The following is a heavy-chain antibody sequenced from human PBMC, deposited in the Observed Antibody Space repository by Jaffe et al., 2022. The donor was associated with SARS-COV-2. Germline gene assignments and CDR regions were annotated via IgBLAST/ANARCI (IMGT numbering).Heavy chain of an antibody. V-gene: IGHV1-3*01. CDR1: GYTFTSYA. J-gene: IGHJ5*02. D-gene: IGHD2-2*01. CDR2: INAGNGNT. Sequence: QVQLVQSGAEVKKPGASVKVSCKASGYTFTSYAMHWVRQAPGQRLEWMGWINAGNGNTKYSQKFQGRVTITRDTSASTAYMELSSLRSEDTAVYYCARMRSRLYCSSTSCPDLPYNWFDPWGQGTLVTVSS. CDR3: ARMRSRLYCSSTSCPDLPYNWFDP.